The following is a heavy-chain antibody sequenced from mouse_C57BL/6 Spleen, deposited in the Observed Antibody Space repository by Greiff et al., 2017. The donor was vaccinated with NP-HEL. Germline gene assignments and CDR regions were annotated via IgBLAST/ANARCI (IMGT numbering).Heavy chain of an antibody. D-gene: IGHD4-1*01. CDR1: GFTFSDYG. CDR3: ARRTGTEAMDY. CDR2: ISNLAYSI. J-gene: IGHJ4*01. Sequence: EVKLVESGGGLVQPGGSLKLSCAASGFTFSDYGMAWVRQAPRKGPEWVAFISNLAYSIYYAATVTGRFTISRENAKNTLYLEMSSMMSEETAMYYCARRTGTEAMDYWGQGTSVTVSS. V-gene: IGHV5-15*01.